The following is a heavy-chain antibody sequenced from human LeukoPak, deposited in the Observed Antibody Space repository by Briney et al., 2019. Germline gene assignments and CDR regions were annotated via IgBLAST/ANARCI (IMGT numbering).Heavy chain of an antibody. CDR1: GGSISSYY. CDR3: ARSGIARGVVWYYYYYYMDV. CDR2: IYTSGST. V-gene: IGHV4-4*09. J-gene: IGHJ6*03. D-gene: IGHD2-15*01. Sequence: PSETLSLTCTVSGGSISSYYWSWIRQPPGKGLEWIGYIYTSGSTNYNPSLRSRVTISVDTSKNQFSLKLSSVTAADTAVYYCARSGIARGVVWYYYYYYMDVWGKGTTVTVSS.